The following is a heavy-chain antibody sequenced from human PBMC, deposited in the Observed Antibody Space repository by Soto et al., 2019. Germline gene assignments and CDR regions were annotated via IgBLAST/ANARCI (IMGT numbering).Heavy chain of an antibody. V-gene: IGHV3-48*03. CDR1: GFTFDNYE. Sequence: GGSLRLSXAAAGFTFDNYEMNWVRQAPGKGLEWISYISSRSSTIYYADSVQGRFTISRDNAKNSLYLHVNSLRAEDTAIYYCARDSGSFYGLDYWGQGTLVTVSS. CDR3: ARDSGSFYGLDY. D-gene: IGHD1-26*01. J-gene: IGHJ4*02. CDR2: ISSRSSTI.